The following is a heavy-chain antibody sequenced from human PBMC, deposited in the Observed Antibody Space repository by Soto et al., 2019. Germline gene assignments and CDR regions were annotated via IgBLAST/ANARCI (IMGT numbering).Heavy chain of an antibody. V-gene: IGHV1-2*02. CDR1: GYTFTGYY. CDR2: INPNSGGT. CDR3: ARVAMVRGVTGYYYGMDV. J-gene: IGHJ6*02. D-gene: IGHD3-10*01. Sequence: SVKVSCKASGYTFTGYYMHWVREAPVQGLEWMGWINPNSGGTNYAQKFQGRVTMTRDTSISTAYMELSRLRSDDTAVYYCARVAMVRGVTGYYYGMDVWGQGTTVTVSS.